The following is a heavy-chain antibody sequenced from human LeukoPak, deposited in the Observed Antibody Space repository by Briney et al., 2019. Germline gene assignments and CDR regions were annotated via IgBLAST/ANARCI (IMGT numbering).Heavy chain of an antibody. Sequence: GASVKVSCKASGYTFTSHGISWVRQAPGQGLEWMGWISTYNGNTNYQQKLQGRVTMTTDTSTSTAYMELRSLRSDDTAVYYCASDSSSWYYVFDIWGQGTMVTVSS. J-gene: IGHJ3*02. CDR3: ASDSSSWYYVFDI. D-gene: IGHD6-13*01. V-gene: IGHV1-18*01. CDR2: ISTYNGNT. CDR1: GYTFTSHG.